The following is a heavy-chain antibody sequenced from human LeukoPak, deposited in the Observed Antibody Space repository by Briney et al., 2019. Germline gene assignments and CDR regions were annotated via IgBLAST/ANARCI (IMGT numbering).Heavy chain of an antibody. V-gene: IGHV1-18*04. CDR3: ARDRGVVVAAMGY. CDR1: GYTFTGYY. CDR2: ISAYNGNT. Sequence: ASVKVSCKASGYTFTGYYMRWVRQAPGQGLEWMGWISAYNGNTNYAQKLQGRVTMTTDTSTSTAYMELRSLRSDDTAVYYCARDRGVVVAAMGYWGQGTLVTVSS. J-gene: IGHJ4*02. D-gene: IGHD2-15*01.